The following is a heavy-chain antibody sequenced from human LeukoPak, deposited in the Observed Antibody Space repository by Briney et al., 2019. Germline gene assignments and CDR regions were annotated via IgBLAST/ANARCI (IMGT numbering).Heavy chain of an antibody. CDR3: ARESNYYGSGTGWFDP. D-gene: IGHD3-10*01. V-gene: IGHV4-59*01. J-gene: IGHJ5*02. CDR2: IYYSGST. Sequence: SETLSLTCTVSGGSISSYYWSWIRQPPGKGLEWMGYIYYSGSTNYNPALKSRVTISVDTSKNQFSLKLSSVTAADTAVYYCARESNYYGSGTGWFDPWGQGTLVTVSS. CDR1: GGSISSYY.